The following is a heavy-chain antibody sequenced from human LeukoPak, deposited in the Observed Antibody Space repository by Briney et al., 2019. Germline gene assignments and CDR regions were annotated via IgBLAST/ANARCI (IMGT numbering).Heavy chain of an antibody. J-gene: IGHJ6*02. V-gene: IGHV3-43*02. CDR3: AKDTPWIQLWTRSYGMDV. CDR2: ISGDGGST. Sequence: PGGSLRLSCAASGFTFDDYAMHWVRQAPGKGLEWVSLISGDGGSTYYADSVKGRATISRDKSKNSLYLQMNSLRTEDTALYYCAKDTPWIQLWTRSYGMDVWGQGTTVTVSS. D-gene: IGHD5-18*01. CDR1: GFTFDDYA.